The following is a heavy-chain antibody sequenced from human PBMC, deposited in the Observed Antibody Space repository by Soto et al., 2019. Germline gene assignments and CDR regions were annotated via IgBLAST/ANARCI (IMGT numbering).Heavy chain of an antibody. Sequence: PXVSLRLTCAGSGFAFSTYIMNWVRHAPGKGLEWIADISTNGRSKSYAASVRGRFTISRDNTKNSMYLQMNSLRDDDTAVYYCVRDRDLRDYYGMDVWGQGTTVTVPS. CDR1: GFAFSTYI. J-gene: IGHJ6*02. V-gene: IGHV3-48*02. D-gene: IGHD3-10*01. CDR3: VRDRDLRDYYGMDV. CDR2: ISTNGRSK.